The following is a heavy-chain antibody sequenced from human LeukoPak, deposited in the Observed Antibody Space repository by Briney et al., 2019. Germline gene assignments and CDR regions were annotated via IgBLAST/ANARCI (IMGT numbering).Heavy chain of an antibody. CDR1: GGSLSSYY. CDR3: ARSRYSSSKFAY. CDR2: IYYSGST. Sequence: SETLSLTCTVSGGSLSSYYWSWLRQPPGKGLEWIGYIYYSGSTNYNPSLKSRVTISVDTSKNQFSLKLSSVTAADTAVYYCARSRYSSSKFAYWGQGTLVTVSS. J-gene: IGHJ4*02. V-gene: IGHV4-59*01. D-gene: IGHD6-6*01.